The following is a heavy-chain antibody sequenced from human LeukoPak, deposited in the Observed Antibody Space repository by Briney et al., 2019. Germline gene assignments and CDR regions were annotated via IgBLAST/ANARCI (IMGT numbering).Heavy chain of an antibody. CDR1: GGSISSYY. J-gene: IGHJ4*02. CDR3: ARVARIAAAGTLYFDY. V-gene: IGHV4-59*01. Sequence: PSETLSLTCTVSGGSISSYYWSWIRQPPGKGLEWIGYIYYSGSTNYNPSLKSRVTISVDTSKNQFSLKLSSVTAADTAVYYCARVARIAAAGTLYFDYWGQGTLVTASS. CDR2: IYYSGST. D-gene: IGHD6-13*01.